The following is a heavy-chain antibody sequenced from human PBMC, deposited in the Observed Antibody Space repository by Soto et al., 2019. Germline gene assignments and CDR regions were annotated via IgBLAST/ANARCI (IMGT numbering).Heavy chain of an antibody. J-gene: IGHJ4*02. CDR3: AKDGPIINMEIDY. CDR1: GFTFSSYA. V-gene: IGHV3-23*01. Sequence: GGSLRLSCAASGFTFSSYAMSWVRQAPGKGLEWVSTITDTGVNTYYADSVKGRFTISRDNSKNTLYLQMNSLRAEDTAVYYCAKDGPIINMEIDYWGQGTLVTVSS. CDR2: ITDTGVNT. D-gene: IGHD3-10*01.